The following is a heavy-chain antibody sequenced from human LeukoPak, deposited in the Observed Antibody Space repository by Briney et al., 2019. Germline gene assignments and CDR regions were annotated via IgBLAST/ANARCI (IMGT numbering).Heavy chain of an antibody. Sequence: PGGSLRLSCAASGFTFSSYSMNWVRQAPGKGLEWVSSISSSSSYIYYADSVKGRFTISRDNAKNSLYLQMNSLRAEDTAVYYCARVQSIVVVPAALDYWGQGTLVTVSS. CDR2: ISSSSSYI. V-gene: IGHV3-21*01. D-gene: IGHD2-2*01. CDR3: ARVQSIVVVPAALDY. CDR1: GFTFSSYS. J-gene: IGHJ4*02.